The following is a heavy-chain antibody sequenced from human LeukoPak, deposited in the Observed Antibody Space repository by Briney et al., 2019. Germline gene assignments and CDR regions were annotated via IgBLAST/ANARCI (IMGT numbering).Heavy chain of an antibody. Sequence: PSETLSLTCSVSGGSIGSTAYYWGWIRQPPGKGLERIGSIYYSGITYYNPSLKSRVTISLDTSRNQFSLKLNSVTAEETAVYYCTRRRGDGDYRPDYWGQGTLVTVSS. CDR1: GGSIGSTAYY. D-gene: IGHD4-17*01. CDR3: TRRRGDGDYRPDY. V-gene: IGHV4-39*01. CDR2: IYYSGIT. J-gene: IGHJ4*02.